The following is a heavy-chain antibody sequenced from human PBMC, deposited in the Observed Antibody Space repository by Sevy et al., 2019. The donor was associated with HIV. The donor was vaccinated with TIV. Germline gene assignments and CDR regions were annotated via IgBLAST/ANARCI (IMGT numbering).Heavy chain of an antibody. CDR3: VRETGGSGSAGYFGD. V-gene: IGHV3-30*04. Sequence: GGSLRLSCAASGFTFSNYVMHWVRQAPGKGLEWVALISLHGTIKDYRDSVKGRFTISRDDAKNTVYVEMTSLTVEDTALYYCVRETGGSGSAGYFGDWGQGTLVTVSS. CDR1: GFTFSNYV. D-gene: IGHD2-15*01. CDR2: ISLHGTIK. J-gene: IGHJ4*02.